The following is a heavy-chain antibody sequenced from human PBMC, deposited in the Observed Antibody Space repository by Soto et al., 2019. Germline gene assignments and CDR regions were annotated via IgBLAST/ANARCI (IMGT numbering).Heavy chain of an antibody. CDR3: ARALGSTSRTPYYDYGMDV. V-gene: IGHV4-38-2*01. D-gene: IGHD2-2*01. CDR2: IYHSGSD. J-gene: IGHJ6*01. CDR1: GYSISSACY. Sequence: PSETLSLTCALSGYSISSACYLGWIWQAPGEGLGWVGSIYHSGSDYYNPSIKSRVTISVDTSKNQFSLELXRVTAADTAVYCCARALGSTSRTPYYDYGMDVWVEGTMVT.